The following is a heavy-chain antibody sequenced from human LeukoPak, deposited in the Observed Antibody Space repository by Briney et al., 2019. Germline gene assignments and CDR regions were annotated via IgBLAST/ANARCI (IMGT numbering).Heavy chain of an antibody. CDR1: GGSINNYY. D-gene: IGHD4-23*01. V-gene: IGHV4-59*01. CDR2: IYYSGST. CDR3: ARAAIGSNSEFDY. J-gene: IGHJ4*02. Sequence: SETLSLTCTVSGGSINNYYWSWIRQPPGKGLEWIGYIYYSGSTDYNPSLKSRVTISIDASKNQFSLRLRSVTAADTAVYYCARAAIGSNSEFDYWGQGTLVTVSS.